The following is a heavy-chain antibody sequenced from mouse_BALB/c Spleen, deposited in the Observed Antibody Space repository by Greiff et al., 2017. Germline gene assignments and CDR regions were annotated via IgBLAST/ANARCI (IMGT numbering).Heavy chain of an antibody. CDR1: GYTFTDYE. Sequence: VKLMESGAELVRPGASVTLSCKASGYTFTDYEMHWVKQTPVHGLEWIGAIDPETGGTAYNQKFKGKATLTADKSSSTAYMELRSLTSEDSAVYYCTRGTGTGDYYAMDYWGQGTSVTVSS. CDR3: TRGTGTGDYYAMDY. J-gene: IGHJ4*01. D-gene: IGHD4-1*01. CDR2: IDPETGGT. V-gene: IGHV1-15*01.